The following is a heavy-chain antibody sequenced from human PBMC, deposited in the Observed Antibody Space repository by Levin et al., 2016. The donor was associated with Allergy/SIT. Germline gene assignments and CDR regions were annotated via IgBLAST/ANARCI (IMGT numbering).Heavy chain of an antibody. CDR3: ARSSGFYDSSGYDY. V-gene: IGHV4-59*01. Sequence: SETLSLTCTVSGGSISSYYWSWIRQPPGKGLEWIGYIYYSGSTNYNPSLKSRVTISVDTSKNQFSLKLSSVTAADTAVYYCARSSGFYDSSGYDYWGQGTLVTVSS. J-gene: IGHJ4*02. D-gene: IGHD3-22*01. CDR2: IYYSGST. CDR1: GGSISSYY.